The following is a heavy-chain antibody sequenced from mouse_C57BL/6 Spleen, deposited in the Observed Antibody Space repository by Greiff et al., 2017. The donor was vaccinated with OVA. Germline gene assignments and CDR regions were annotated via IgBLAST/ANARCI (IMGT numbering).Heavy chain of an antibody. J-gene: IGHJ3*01. CDR1: GYTFTDYY. D-gene: IGHD2-4*01. CDR3: ARQGPYDYAAFAY. CDR2: INPNNGGT. V-gene: IGHV1-26*01. Sequence: EVQLQQSGPELVKPGASVKISCKASGYTFTDYYMNWVKQSHGKSLEWIGDINPNNGGTSYNQKFKGKATLTVDKSSSTAYMELRSLTSEDSAVYYCARQGPYDYAAFAYWGQGTLVTVSA.